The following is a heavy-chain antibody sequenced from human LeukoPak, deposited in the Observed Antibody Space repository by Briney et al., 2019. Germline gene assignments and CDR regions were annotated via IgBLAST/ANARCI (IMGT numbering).Heavy chain of an antibody. V-gene: IGHV2-5*02. CDR3: ARNLLRYFVDY. Sequence: SGPTLVKPTQTLTLTCTFSGFSLRTSGVGVGWIRQPPGKALEWLALIYWDDGKRYSPSLKSRLTITKDTSKNQVVLTMTNMDPVDTATYYCARNLLRYFVDYWGQGTLVTVSS. CDR2: IYWDDGK. D-gene: IGHD3-9*01. CDR1: GFSLRTSGVG. J-gene: IGHJ4*02.